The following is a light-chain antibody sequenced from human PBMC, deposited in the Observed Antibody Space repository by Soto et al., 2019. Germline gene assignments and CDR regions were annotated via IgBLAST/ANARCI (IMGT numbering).Light chain of an antibody. V-gene: IGLV2-23*02. CDR2: EVS. J-gene: IGLJ2*01. CDR3: CSYAGSSTSEGV. CDR1: SSDVGSYNL. Sequence: QSALTQPASVSGSPGQSITISCTGTSSDVGSYNLVSWYQQHPGKAPKLMIYEVSKRPSGVSNRFSGSKSGNTASLTISGLQAEDEAGYYCCSYAGSSTSEGVFGGGTKVTVL.